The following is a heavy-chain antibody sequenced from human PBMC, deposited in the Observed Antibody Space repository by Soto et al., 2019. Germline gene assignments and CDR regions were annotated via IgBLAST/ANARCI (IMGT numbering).Heavy chain of an antibody. CDR2: ISGSGGST. D-gene: IGHD3-10*01. CDR1: GFTFSSYA. J-gene: IGHJ5*02. CDR3: ARLKVRGVIITRWFDP. Sequence: GGSLRLSCAASGFTFSSYAMSWVRQAPGKGLEWVSAISGSGGSTYYADSVKGRFTISRDNSKNTLYLQMNSLRAADTAVYYCARLKVRGVIITRWFDPWGQGTLVTVSS. V-gene: IGHV3-23*01.